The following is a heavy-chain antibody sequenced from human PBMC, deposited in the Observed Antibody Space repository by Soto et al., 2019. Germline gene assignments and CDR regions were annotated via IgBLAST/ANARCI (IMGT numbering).Heavy chain of an antibody. Sequence: QVHLVQSGAEVKKPGASVKVSCKASGYSFTSYGISWVRQARGQGLQWMGRISTFNGDTNYAQNVQDRVTMTTETATTTTYMELRSVRSDDTAVYYSARDSPQYGMDVWGQGTTVTVSS. CDR3: ARDSPQYGMDV. J-gene: IGHJ6*02. CDR2: ISTFNGDT. V-gene: IGHV1-18*01. CDR1: GYSFTSYG.